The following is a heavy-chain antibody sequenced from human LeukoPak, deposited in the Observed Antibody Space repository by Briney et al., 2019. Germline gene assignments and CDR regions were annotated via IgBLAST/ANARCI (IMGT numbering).Heavy chain of an antibody. CDR3: ARDSGGTFYYYYYMDV. V-gene: IGHV3-74*01. CDR1: GFTFSSYW. D-gene: IGHD1-1*01. CDR2: INSDGSST. J-gene: IGHJ6*03. Sequence: GGSLRLSCAASGFTFSSYWMHWVRQAPGKGLVWVSRINSDGSSTSYADSVKGRFTISRDNAKNTLYLQMNSLRAEDTAEYYCARDSGGTFYYYYYMDVWGKGTTVTVSS.